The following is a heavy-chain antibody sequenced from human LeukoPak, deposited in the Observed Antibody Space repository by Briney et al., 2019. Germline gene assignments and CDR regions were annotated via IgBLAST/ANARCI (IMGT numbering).Heavy chain of an antibody. Sequence: PSETLSLTCTVSGGSISSYYWSWIRQPPGKGLEWIGYIYYSGSTNYNPSLKSRVTISVDTSKNQFSLKLSSVTAADTAVYYCARLYYYDSSSYYYVLDPWGQGTLVTVSS. D-gene: IGHD3-22*01. V-gene: IGHV4-59*08. CDR3: ARLYYYDSSSYYYVLDP. CDR2: IYYSGST. J-gene: IGHJ5*02. CDR1: GGSISSYY.